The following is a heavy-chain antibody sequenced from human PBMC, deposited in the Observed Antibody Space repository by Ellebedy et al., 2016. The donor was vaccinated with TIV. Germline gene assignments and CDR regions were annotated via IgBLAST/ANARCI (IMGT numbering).Heavy chain of an antibody. Sequence: GESLKISCAASGFTFSDYYMSWIRQAPGKGLEWVSYISSSGSTIYYADSVKDRFTISRDNAKNSLYLQMNSLRAEDTAVYYCARRQRWLPTDYWGQGTLVTVSS. D-gene: IGHD5-24*01. V-gene: IGHV3-11*01. J-gene: IGHJ4*02. CDR2: ISSSGSTI. CDR1: GFTFSDYY. CDR3: ARRQRWLPTDY.